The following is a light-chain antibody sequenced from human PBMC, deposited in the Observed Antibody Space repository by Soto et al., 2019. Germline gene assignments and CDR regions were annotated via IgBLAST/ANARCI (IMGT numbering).Light chain of an antibody. J-gene: IGKJ1*01. CDR1: QGISSC. Sequence: DIQLTQSPSFLSASVGDRVTITCRASQGISSCLAWYQQTPGKARKLLIYAASTLQSGVPSRFSGSESWTELTLTISSLQPEDFATYYCQQLNSYPRTFGQGTKVEIK. CDR3: QQLNSYPRT. V-gene: IGKV1-9*01. CDR2: AAS.